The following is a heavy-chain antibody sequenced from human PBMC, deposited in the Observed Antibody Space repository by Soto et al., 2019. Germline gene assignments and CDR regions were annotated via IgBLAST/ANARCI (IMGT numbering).Heavy chain of an antibody. CDR3: ARDLGSSSPLDY. Sequence: GASVKVSCKASGGTFSSYAISWVRQAPGQGLEWMGGIIPIFGTANYAQKFQGRVTITADKSTSTAYMELSSLRSEDTAVYYCARDLGSSSPLDYWGQGTLVTVSS. CDR2: IIPIFGTA. D-gene: IGHD6-6*01. J-gene: IGHJ4*02. V-gene: IGHV1-69*06. CDR1: GGTFSSYA.